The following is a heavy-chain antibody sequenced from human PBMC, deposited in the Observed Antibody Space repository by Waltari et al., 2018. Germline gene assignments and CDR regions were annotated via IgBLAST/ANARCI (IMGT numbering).Heavy chain of an antibody. J-gene: IGHJ6*02. Sequence: EVHLVDSGGGLVQPGGSLQLSLYAPWFPFSDFTMYWVRQVSGKGLEWVGHIRSKANNYATGNAASVKGRFTVSRDDSKNTAYLQMNSLRTEDTAIYYCTNFMSGWGQGTTVTVSS. CDR3: TNFMSG. V-gene: IGHV3-73*02. CDR1: WFPFSDFT. D-gene: IGHD3-10*01. CDR2: IRSKANNYAT.